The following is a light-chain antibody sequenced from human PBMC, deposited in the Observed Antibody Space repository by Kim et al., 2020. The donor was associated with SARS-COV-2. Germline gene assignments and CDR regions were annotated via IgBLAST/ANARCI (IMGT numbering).Light chain of an antibody. CDR2: EVS. CDR1: SSDVRSYNL. CDR3: CSYAGSSIVV. Sequence: GQSITISCTGTSSDVRSYNLVSWYQQHPGNAPKLMIYEVSKRPSGVSNRFSGSKSGNTASLTISGLQAEDEADYYCCSYAGSSIVVFGGGTQLTVL. V-gene: IGLV2-23*02. J-gene: IGLJ2*01.